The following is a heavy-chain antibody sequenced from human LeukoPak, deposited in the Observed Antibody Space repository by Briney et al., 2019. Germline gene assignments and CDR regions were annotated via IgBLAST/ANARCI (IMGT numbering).Heavy chain of an antibody. Sequence: GGSLRLSCAASGFTFSSYEMNWVRQAPGKGLEWVSYISSSGSTIYYADSVKGRFTISRDNAKNSLYLQMNSLRAEDTAVYYCAKTLGYCSGGSCYSGVIDYWGQGTLVTVSS. CDR3: AKTLGYCSGGSCYSGVIDY. D-gene: IGHD2-15*01. V-gene: IGHV3-48*03. CDR2: ISSSGSTI. CDR1: GFTFSSYE. J-gene: IGHJ4*02.